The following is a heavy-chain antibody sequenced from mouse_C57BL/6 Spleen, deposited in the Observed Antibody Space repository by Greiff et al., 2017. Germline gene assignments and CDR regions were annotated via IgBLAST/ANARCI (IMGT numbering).Heavy chain of an antibody. D-gene: IGHD4-1*01. Sequence: QVQLQQSGPGLVQPSQSLSITCTVSGFSLTSYGVHWVRQSPGKGLEWLGGIWSGGSTDYNAAFISRLSISKDNSKSQVFFKMNILQTDDTAIYYCARNCPLGRGWYYFDDWGQGTTLTVSS. CDR2: IWSGGST. J-gene: IGHJ2*01. CDR3: ARNCPLGRGWYYFDD. V-gene: IGHV2-2*01. CDR1: GFSLTSYG.